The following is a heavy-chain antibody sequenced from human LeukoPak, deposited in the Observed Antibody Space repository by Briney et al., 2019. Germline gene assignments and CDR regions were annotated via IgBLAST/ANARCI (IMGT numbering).Heavy chain of an antibody. D-gene: IGHD3-10*01. J-gene: IGHJ5*02. Sequence: SQTLSLTCAVSGGSISRGHYLWSWIRQPPGKGVERIGSICHSRGTYYNRSLRSRVTLSLDRPNNHLSLTLNSVTAADTAVYYCARGLDYYGSGSYLNNWFDPWGQGTLVTVSS. CDR3: ARGLDYYGSGSYLNNWFDP. V-gene: IGHV4-30-2*01. CDR1: GGSISRGHYL. CDR2: ICHSRGT.